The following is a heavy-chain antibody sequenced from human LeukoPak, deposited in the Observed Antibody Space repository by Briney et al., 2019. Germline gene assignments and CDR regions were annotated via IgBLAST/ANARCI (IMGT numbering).Heavy chain of an antibody. D-gene: IGHD2-15*01. Sequence: GGSLKLSCAASGFTFSSYAMSWVRQAPGKGLEWVSGIGGSGGRTYYADSVKGRFTISRDNSKNTLYLQMNSLRAEDTAVYYCAKEAFAVVPAAKSDYWGQGTLVTVSP. J-gene: IGHJ4*02. CDR1: GFTFSSYA. CDR2: IGGSGGRT. CDR3: AKEAFAVVPAAKSDY. V-gene: IGHV3-23*01.